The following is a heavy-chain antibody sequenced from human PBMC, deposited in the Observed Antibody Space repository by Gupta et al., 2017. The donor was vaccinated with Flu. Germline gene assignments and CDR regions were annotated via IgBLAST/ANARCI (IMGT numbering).Heavy chain of an antibody. Sequence: YWMHWVRQAPGSGWLLVSSINGAGNITSYAESVKGCLTSSRDNVYNILYLQINSDTAVETAVYYCSGDRRKQRPRDDWGQGRLVIVSS. V-gene: IGHV3-74*03. CDR3: SGDRRKQRPRDD. CDR1: YW. CDR2: INGAGNIT. D-gene: IGHD1-1*01. J-gene: IGHJ4*02.